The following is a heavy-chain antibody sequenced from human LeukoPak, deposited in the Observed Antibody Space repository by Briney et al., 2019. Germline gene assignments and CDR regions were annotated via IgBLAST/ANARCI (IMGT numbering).Heavy chain of an antibody. V-gene: IGHV4-59*01. Sequence: PSGTLSLTCTVSGGSISSYYWSWIRQPPGKGLEWIGYIYYSGSTNYNPSLKSRVTISVDTSKNQFSLKLSSVTAADTAVYYCARSRVSSRKYYFDYWGQGTLVTVSS. CDR1: GGSISSYY. J-gene: IGHJ4*02. CDR2: IYYSGST. CDR3: ARSRVSSRKYYFDY. D-gene: IGHD2-2*01.